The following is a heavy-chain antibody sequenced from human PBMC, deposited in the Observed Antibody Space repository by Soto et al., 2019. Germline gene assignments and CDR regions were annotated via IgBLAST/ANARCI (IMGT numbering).Heavy chain of an antibody. V-gene: IGHV1-3*01. D-gene: IGHD2-2*01. Sequence: QVQLVQSGAEVKEPGASVKDSCKAFGYTFTTYNIHWLRQAPGQRLEWMGWINAGNGNTRSSRKFQGRVTITRDTSATTANLEVYSLRSEDTAIYYCARVAPSGGLVPRLDPCGQGTLLTVSS. J-gene: IGHJ5*01. CDR1: GYTFTTYN. CDR3: ARVAPSGGLVPRLDP. CDR2: INAGNGNT.